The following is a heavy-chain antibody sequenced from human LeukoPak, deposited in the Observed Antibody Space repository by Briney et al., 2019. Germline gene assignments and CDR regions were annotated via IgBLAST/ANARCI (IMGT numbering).Heavy chain of an antibody. CDR3: ARRPGRPAYCSGGSCYSAIDY. V-gene: IGHV4-38-2*02. CDR1: GYSISSGYY. Sequence: SETLSLTCTVSGYSISSGYYWGWIRQPPGKGLEWIGSIYHSGSTYYNPSLKSRVTVSVDTSKNQFSLKLSSVTAADTAVYYCARRPGRPAYCSGGSCYSAIDYWGQGTLVTVSS. D-gene: IGHD2-15*01. CDR2: IYHSGST. J-gene: IGHJ4*02.